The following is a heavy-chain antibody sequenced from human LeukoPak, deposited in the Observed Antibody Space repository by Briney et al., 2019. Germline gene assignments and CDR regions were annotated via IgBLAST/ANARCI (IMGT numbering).Heavy chain of an antibody. CDR2: IYYSGST. D-gene: IGHD3-10*01. J-gene: IGHJ4*02. Sequence: PSETLSLTCTVSGGSVTSTPYYWGWIRQPPEKGLEWIGSIYYSGSTYYNPSLKSRVSISVDTSKNQVSLKLSSVTAADTAVYYCARDGYYYGSGSYFDYWGQGTLVTVSS. CDR1: GGSVTSTPYY. V-gene: IGHV4-39*07. CDR3: ARDGYYYGSGSYFDY.